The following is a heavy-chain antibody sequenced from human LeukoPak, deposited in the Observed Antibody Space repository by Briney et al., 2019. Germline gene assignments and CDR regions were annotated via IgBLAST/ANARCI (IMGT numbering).Heavy chain of an antibody. J-gene: IGHJ6*02. V-gene: IGHV1-58*01. CDR3: AAPGVGATERAYYYYGMDV. Sequence: APVVVSCQASGFTLTSSAVQWVGRARGQRLWWRGWIVVGSGNTNYAQKFQERVTITRDMSTSTAYMELSSLRSEDTAVYYCAAPGVGATERAYYYYGMDVWGQGTTVTVSS. CDR1: GFTLTSSA. D-gene: IGHD1-26*01. CDR2: IVVGSGNT.